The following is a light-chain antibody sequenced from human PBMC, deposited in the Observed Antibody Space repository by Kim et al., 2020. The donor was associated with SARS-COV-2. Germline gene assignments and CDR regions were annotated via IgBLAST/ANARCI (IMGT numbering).Light chain of an antibody. CDR2: RIS. Sequence: DIVMTQTPLSSPVALGQPASISCRSSQSLEHSDGNTYLSWLHQRPGQPPRLLLYRISNRVSGVPDRFSGSGAGTDFTLKISTVEAEDVGVYYCSQATQSPVTFGQGTRREIK. V-gene: IGKV2-24*01. CDR3: SQATQSPVT. CDR1: QSLEHSDGNTY. J-gene: IGKJ5*01.